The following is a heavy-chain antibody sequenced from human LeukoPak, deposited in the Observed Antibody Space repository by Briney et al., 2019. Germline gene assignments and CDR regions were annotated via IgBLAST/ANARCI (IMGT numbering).Heavy chain of an antibody. J-gene: IGHJ4*02. V-gene: IGHV2-70*11. CDR2: IDWDDDK. CDR1: GFSLSTSGMC. D-gene: IGHD3-22*01. CDR3: ARTTYYYDSSGYFFIDY. Sequence: SGPALVKPTQTLTLTCTFSGFSLSTSGMCVSWIRQPPGKALEWLARIDWDDDKDYSTSLKTRLTISTDSSKNQVVLTMTNMAPVDTATYYCARTTYYYDSSGYFFIDYWGQGTLVTVSS.